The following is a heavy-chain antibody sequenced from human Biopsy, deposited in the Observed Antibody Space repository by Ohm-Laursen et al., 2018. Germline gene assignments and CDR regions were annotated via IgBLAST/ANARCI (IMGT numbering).Heavy chain of an antibody. CDR3: ARDSGILNYGNFKYYHYYGMDV. CDR2: IYYSVMT. Sequence: SETLSLTCTVSGDSVTKYYWSWIRQPPGKGLEWIGHIYYSVMTNYNPSLQSRVSISVDTSRNQVSLTLSSVTAGDTAVYYCARDSGILNYGNFKYYHYYGMDVWGQGTKVTVSS. CDR1: GDSVTKYY. V-gene: IGHV4-59*02. D-gene: IGHD4-11*01. J-gene: IGHJ6*02.